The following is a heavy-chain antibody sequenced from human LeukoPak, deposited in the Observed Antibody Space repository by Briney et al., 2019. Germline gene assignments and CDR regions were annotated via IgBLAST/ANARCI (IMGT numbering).Heavy chain of an antibody. J-gene: IGHJ4*02. CDR1: GFTFSSYA. CDR2: ISGSGDTT. V-gene: IGHV3-23*01. Sequence: GGSLRLSCAASGFTFSSYAMSWVRQAPGKGLEWVSVISGSGDTTYYADSVKGRFTISRDNSKDTLYLQMNSLRAEDTAVYYCARDRGYSYGSPVDYWGQGTLVTVSS. CDR3: ARDRGYSYGSPVDY. D-gene: IGHD5-18*01.